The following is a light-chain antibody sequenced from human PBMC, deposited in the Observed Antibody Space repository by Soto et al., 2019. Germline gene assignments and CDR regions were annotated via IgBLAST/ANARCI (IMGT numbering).Light chain of an antibody. J-gene: IGLJ1*01. Sequence: QSVLTQPPSVSGAPGQRVIISCTGSSSNIGASYDVHWYQQIPGAAPKLLIYRDIYRPSGIPNRFSGSKSGTSASLAITGLQAEDEADDSCHSYGNSLNGYVFGTGTKVTVL. CDR3: HSYGNSLNGYV. CDR2: RDI. CDR1: SSNIGASYD. V-gene: IGLV1-40*01.